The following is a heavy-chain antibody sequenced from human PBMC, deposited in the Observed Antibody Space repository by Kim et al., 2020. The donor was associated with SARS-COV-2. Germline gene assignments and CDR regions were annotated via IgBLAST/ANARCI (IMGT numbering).Heavy chain of an antibody. J-gene: IGHJ3*02. CDR3: ARTIYYYDSSGYYSGLDDAFDI. V-gene: IGHV3-21*01. D-gene: IGHD3-22*01. CDR2: ISSSSSYI. Sequence: GGSLRLSCAASGFTFSSYSMNWVRQAPGKGLEWVSSISSSSSYIYYADSVKGRFTISRDNAKNSLYLQMNSLRAEDTAVYYCARTIYYYDSSGYYSGLDDAFDIWGQGTMVTVSS. CDR1: GFTFSSYS.